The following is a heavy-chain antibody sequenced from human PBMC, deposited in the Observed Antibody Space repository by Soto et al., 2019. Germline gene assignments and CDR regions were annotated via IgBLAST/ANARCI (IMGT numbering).Heavy chain of an antibody. CDR1: GFTFSSYA. J-gene: IGHJ6*02. CDR2: ISYDGSNK. Sequence: SLRLSCAASGFTFSSYAMHWVRQAPGKGLEWVAVISYDGSNKYYADSVKGRFTISRDNSKNTLYLQMNSLRAEDTAVYYCAREYGDYYGTDVWGQGTTVTVSS. CDR3: AREYGDYYGTDV. V-gene: IGHV3-30-3*01. D-gene: IGHD4-17*01.